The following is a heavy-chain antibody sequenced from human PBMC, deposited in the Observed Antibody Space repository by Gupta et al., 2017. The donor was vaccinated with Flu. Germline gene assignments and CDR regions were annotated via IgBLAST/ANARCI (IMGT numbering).Heavy chain of an antibody. Sequence: FATYWIGWVRQMPGKGLEWMGFIYPADSDTRYSPSFQGQVTISADKSISTAFLQWSSLKASDTAIYYCARNSGCSTTNCYHAPTDYWGQGTLVTVSS. D-gene: IGHD2-2*01. CDR1: FATYW. CDR2: IYPADSDT. J-gene: IGHJ4*02. V-gene: IGHV5-51*01. CDR3: ARNSGCSTTNCYHAPTDY.